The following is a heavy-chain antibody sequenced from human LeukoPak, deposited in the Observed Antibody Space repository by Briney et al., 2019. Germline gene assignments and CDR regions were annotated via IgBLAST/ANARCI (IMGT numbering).Heavy chain of an antibody. V-gene: IGHV1-2*06. CDR2: IDPGSGAT. D-gene: IGHD5-12*01. CDR1: GYTFSDDH. J-gene: IGHJ4*02. Sequence: ASVKVSCKASGYTFSDDHIHWVRQAPGQGLEWMGRIDPGSGATHFVPKFQGRVTMTRDTSISTAYMELVRLISDDTAVYYCARDRNLYSGSFASWGQGTLVTVSS. CDR3: ARDRNLYSGSFAS.